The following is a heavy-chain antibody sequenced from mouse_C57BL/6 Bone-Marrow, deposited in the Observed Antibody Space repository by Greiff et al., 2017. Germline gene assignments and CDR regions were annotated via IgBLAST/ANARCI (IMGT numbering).Heavy chain of an antibody. J-gene: IGHJ4*01. D-gene: IGHD2-2*01. CDR3: AKMWLPYYAIDY. Sequence: VQLQQSGPGLVQPSQSLSITCTVSGFSLTSYGVHWVRQSPGKGLAWLGVIWRGGSTDYNAAFMSRLSITKDNSKSQVFVNMNSLQADDTAIYYCAKMWLPYYAIDYWGQGTSVTVSA. V-gene: IGHV2-5*01. CDR1: GFSLTSYG. CDR2: IWRGGST.